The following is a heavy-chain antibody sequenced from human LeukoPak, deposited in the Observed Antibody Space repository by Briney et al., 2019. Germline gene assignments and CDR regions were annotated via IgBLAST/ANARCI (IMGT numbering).Heavy chain of an antibody. D-gene: IGHD2-2*01. J-gene: IGHJ5*02. CDR3: ARLGGLGSRRWFDP. V-gene: IGHV4-34*01. CDR2: ISHSGST. Sequence: SETLSLTCAVYGGSFSGYYWSWIRQPPGKGLEWIGEISHSGSTNYNPSLKSRVTISVDTSKNQFSLKLSSVTAADTAVYYCARLGGLGSRRWFDPWGQGTLVTVSS. CDR1: GGSFSGYY.